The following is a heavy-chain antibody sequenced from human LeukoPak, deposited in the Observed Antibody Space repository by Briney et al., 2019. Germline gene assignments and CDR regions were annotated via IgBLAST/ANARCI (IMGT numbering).Heavy chain of an antibody. Sequence: ASVKVSCKASGYTFSGYYMHWVRQAPGQGLEWMGWVNPYSGGTNYAQKFQGRVTMTTDTSTSTVYMELRSLRSDDTAVYYCAFSSYYLQGNYYYMDVWGKGTTVTVSS. CDR3: AFSSYYLQGNYYYMDV. CDR2: VNPYSGGT. J-gene: IGHJ6*03. CDR1: GYTFSGYY. V-gene: IGHV1-2*02. D-gene: IGHD1-26*01.